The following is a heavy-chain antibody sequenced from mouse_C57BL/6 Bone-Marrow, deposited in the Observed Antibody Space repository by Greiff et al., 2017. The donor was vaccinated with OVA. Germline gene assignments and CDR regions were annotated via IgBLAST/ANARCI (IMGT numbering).Heavy chain of an antibody. CDR3: AKAGRFYAMDY. CDR1: GYTFPSYW. CDR2: IDPSDCYT. Sequence: VQLQQPGAELVKPGASVKLSCKASGYTFPSYWMQWVKQRPGQGLEWIGEIDPSDCYTNYNQKFKGKATLTVDTSSSTAYMQLSSLTSEDSAVYYCAKAGRFYAMDYWGQGTSVTVSS. V-gene: IGHV1-50*01. J-gene: IGHJ4*01.